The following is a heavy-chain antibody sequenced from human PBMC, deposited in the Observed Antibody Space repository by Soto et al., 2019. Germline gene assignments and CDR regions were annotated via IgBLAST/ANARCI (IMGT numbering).Heavy chain of an antibody. CDR1: GFTFSNFG. V-gene: IGHV3-33*01. D-gene: IGHD4-4*01. CDR3: ARGRYDYSKYYLDY. J-gene: IGHJ4*02. CDR2: IWYDGGNI. Sequence: QVQLAESGGGVVQPGRPLRLSCAASGFTFSNFGMHWVRQAPGKGLEWVAVIWYDGGNIHYADSVKGRFTISRDNSKNTLYLQMNSLCAEDTAVYYCARGRYDYSKYYLDYWGQGTLVTVSS.